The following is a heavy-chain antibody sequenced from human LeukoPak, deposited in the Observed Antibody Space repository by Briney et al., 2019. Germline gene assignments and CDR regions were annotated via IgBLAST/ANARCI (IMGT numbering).Heavy chain of an antibody. CDR1: GFTFSSYG. CDR2: IRYDGSNK. V-gene: IGHV3-30*02. Sequence: PGGSLRLSCAASGFTFSSYGMHWVRQAPGKGLEWVAFIRYDGSNKYYADSVKGRFTISRDNSKNTLYLQMNSLRAEDTAVYYCAKVSPRYYDFWSGYYPDYWGQGTLVTVSS. J-gene: IGHJ4*02. D-gene: IGHD3-3*01. CDR3: AKVSPRYYDFWSGYYPDY.